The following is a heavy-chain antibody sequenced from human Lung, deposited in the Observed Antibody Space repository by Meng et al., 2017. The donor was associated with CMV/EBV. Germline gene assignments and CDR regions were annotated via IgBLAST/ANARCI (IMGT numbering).Heavy chain of an antibody. D-gene: IGHD3/OR15-3a*01. Sequence: QVIVHETRADVGKPSETLSLRCSVSVGSTRVQSWCWIRQPPGKGLEWIGYIDQSGNTNYSPSIKSRVNISTDTSKKQINLKLRSVPAADTAEYYCAKVLLDYWSAPRIEDWGQGTLVTVSS. V-gene: IGHV4-59*11. J-gene: IGHJ4*02. CDR3: AKVLLDYWSAPRIED. CDR1: VGSTRVQS. CDR2: IDQSGNT.